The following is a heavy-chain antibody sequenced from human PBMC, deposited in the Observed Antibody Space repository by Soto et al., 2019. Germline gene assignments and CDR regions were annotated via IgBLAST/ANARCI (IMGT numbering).Heavy chain of an antibody. CDR3: ARGYGTGYDY. V-gene: IGHV4-30-4*01. D-gene: IGHD3-10*01. CDR2: IYYSGST. J-gene: IGHJ4*02. CDR1: GGSNNCRDYY. Sequence: LGVTCTVSGGSNNCRDYYWSWIRQPPGKGLEWIGYIYYSGSTYYNPSLKSRVTISVDTSKNQFSLKLSSVTAADTAVYYCARGYGTGYDYWGQGTLVTVSS.